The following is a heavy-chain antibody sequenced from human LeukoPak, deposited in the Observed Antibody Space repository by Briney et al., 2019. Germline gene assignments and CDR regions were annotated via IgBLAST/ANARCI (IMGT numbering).Heavy chain of an antibody. Sequence: ASVKVSCKASGYTFAGYYMHWVRQAPGQGLEWMGWINPNSGGTNYAQKFQGRVTMTRDTSISTAYMELSRLRSDDTAVYYCARDEGSGSYMVDYWGQGTLVTVSS. CDR1: GYTFAGYY. J-gene: IGHJ4*02. D-gene: IGHD3-10*01. V-gene: IGHV1-2*02. CDR3: ARDEGSGSYMVDY. CDR2: INPNSGGT.